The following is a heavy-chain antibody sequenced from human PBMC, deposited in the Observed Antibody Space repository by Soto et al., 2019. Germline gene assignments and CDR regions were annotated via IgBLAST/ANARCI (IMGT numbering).Heavy chain of an antibody. J-gene: IGHJ4*02. CDR1: GGSISGSY. CDR3: ARRFGYSFDY. D-gene: IGHD5-18*01. CDR2: IYYTGTT. V-gene: IGHV4-59*01. Sequence: PSETLSLTCTVSGGSISGSYWSWIRQPPGKGLEWIGYIYYTGTTNYNPSLKSRVTISVDTSKNQFSLKLSSVTAADTAVYYCARRFGYSFDYWGQGTLVTVS.